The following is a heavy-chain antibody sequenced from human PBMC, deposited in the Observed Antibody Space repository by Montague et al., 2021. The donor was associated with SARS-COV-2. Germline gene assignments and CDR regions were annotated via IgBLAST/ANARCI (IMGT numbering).Heavy chain of an antibody. CDR1: RGSFSNYY. CDR3: ARGRPVRMTMRHFERTSSGALDM. Sequence: SETLSLTCAVSRGSFSNYYWTWVRQAPGKGLIWIGEINQDGTSNYNPSLKSRVTLSIDTSKNQISLKVTSVTAGDTAVHYCARGRPVRMTMRHFERTSSGALDMWGQGTPVIVSS. CDR2: INQDGTS. J-gene: IGHJ3*02. D-gene: IGHD3-9*01. V-gene: IGHV4-34*01.